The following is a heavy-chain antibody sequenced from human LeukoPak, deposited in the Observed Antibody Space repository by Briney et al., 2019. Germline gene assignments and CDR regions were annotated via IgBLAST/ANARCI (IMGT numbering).Heavy chain of an antibody. J-gene: IGHJ6*03. Sequence: SETLSLTCTVSGGSISSANHFWSWVRQSPGEGLEWIGYIHYDGRAHYNPSLKSRVTISVDTSKNQFSLKLSSVTAADTAVYYCARTVVPAAIPLYYYYYMDVWGKGTTVTVSS. CDR3: ARTVVPAAIPLYYYYYMDV. D-gene: IGHD2-2*02. V-gene: IGHV4-30-4*08. CDR1: GGSISSANHF. CDR2: IHYDGRA.